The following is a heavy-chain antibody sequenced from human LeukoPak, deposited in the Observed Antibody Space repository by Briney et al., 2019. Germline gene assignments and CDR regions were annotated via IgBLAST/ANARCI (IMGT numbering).Heavy chain of an antibody. V-gene: IGHV1-46*01. D-gene: IGHD3-9*01. J-gene: IGHJ4*02. Sequence: ASVKVSCKASGYTFTGYYMHWVRQAPGQGLEWMGTINPRGGSTSYALKFQGRVTMTRDMSTSTVYMELSSLRSEDTAVYYCARGSRPVYNLLTGKRYFDYWGQGTLLTVSS. CDR2: INPRGGST. CDR1: GYTFTGYY. CDR3: ARGSRPVYNLLTGKRYFDY.